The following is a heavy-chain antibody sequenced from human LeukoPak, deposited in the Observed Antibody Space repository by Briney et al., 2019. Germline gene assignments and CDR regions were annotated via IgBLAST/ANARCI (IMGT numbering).Heavy chain of an antibody. Sequence: SETLSLTCAVSGGSISSGGYSWSWIRQPPGKGLEWIGYIYHSGSTYYNPSLKSRVTISVDRSKNQFSLKLSSATAADTAVYYCARGVGAYYYDSSGPYFDYWGQGTLVTVSS. J-gene: IGHJ4*02. CDR3: ARGVGAYYYDSSGPYFDY. D-gene: IGHD3-22*01. CDR1: GGSISSGGYS. CDR2: IYHSGST. V-gene: IGHV4-30-2*01.